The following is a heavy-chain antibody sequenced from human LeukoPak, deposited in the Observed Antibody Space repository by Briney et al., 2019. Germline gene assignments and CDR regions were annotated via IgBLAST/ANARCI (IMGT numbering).Heavy chain of an antibody. J-gene: IGHJ3*02. CDR3: ARWDIVVVPAAIHAFDI. CDR2: IKEDGSEK. D-gene: IGHD2-2*01. V-gene: IGHV3-7*01. CDR1: GFTFSTYW. Sequence: GGSLRLSCEVSGFTFSTYWMSWVRQAPGKGLEWVANIKEDGSEKFYVDSVRGRFTISRDNAKNSLYLQMNSLRAEDTAVYYCARWDIVVVPAAIHAFDIWGQGTMVTVSS.